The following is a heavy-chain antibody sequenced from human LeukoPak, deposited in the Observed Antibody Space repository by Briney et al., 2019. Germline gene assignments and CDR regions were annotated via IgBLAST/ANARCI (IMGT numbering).Heavy chain of an antibody. CDR3: ARGPPPDFDRSGFYYNY. Sequence: SETLSLTCAIYGGSFSGYYWSWFRQPPGKGLEWIGEISHARGASYNPSLKSRVTISEDTPKNQFSLNLSSVTAADTAVYYCARGPPPDFDRSGFYYNYWGQGTLVIVSS. J-gene: IGHJ4*02. V-gene: IGHV4-34*01. CDR1: GGSFSGYY. CDR2: ISHARGA. D-gene: IGHD3-22*01.